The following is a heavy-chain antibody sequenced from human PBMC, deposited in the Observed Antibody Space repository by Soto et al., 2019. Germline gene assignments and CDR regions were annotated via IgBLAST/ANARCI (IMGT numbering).Heavy chain of an antibody. D-gene: IGHD3-3*01. Sequence: GGSLRLSCAASGFTFSSYAMSWVRPAPGKGLEWVSAISGSGGSTYYADSVKGRFTISRDNSKNTLYLQMNSLRAEDTAVYYCSKVARYYDFWSGYQRAEDYYYGMDVWGQGTTVTVSS. V-gene: IGHV3-23*01. J-gene: IGHJ6*02. CDR3: SKVARYYDFWSGYQRAEDYYYGMDV. CDR2: ISGSGGST. CDR1: GFTFSSYA.